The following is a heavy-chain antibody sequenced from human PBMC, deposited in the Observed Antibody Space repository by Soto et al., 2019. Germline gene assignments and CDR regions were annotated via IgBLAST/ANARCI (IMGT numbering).Heavy chain of an antibody. CDR3: ARDRKHRWLPHRQGYYYGMDV. V-gene: IGHV3-21*01. D-gene: IGHD5-12*01. CDR1: GFTFSSYS. Sequence: PGESLKISCAASGFTFSSYSMNWVRQAPGKGLEWVSSISSSSSYIYYADSVKGRFTISRDNAKNSLYLQMNSLRAEDTAVYYCARDRKHRWLPHRQGYYYGMDVWGQGTTVTVSS. J-gene: IGHJ6*02. CDR2: ISSSSSYI.